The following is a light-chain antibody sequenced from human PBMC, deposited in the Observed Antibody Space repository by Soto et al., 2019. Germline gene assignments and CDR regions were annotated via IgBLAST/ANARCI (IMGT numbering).Light chain of an antibody. CDR1: QSIFDSSNNKNY. V-gene: IGKV4-1*01. J-gene: IGKJ1*01. CDR3: QQYYSSPTWT. Sequence: DIMMTQSPDSLAVSLGERATINCKSSQSIFDSSNNKNYLAWYQQKPGQPPKLLIYWASTRESGVPDRFSGSGSGTDFTLTISSLQAEDVAVYHCQQYYSSPTWTFGQGTKVDI. CDR2: WAS.